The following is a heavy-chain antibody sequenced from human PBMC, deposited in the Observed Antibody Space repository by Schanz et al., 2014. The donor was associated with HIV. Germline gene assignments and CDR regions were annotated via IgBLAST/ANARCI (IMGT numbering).Heavy chain of an antibody. Sequence: EVQLLESGGGSVQSGGSLRLSCAASGFSFSNYGMNWVRQTSGAGLAWVSVISGSGGSTYYADSVKGRFTISRDNSKNTLYLQMNSLRAEDTAVYYCAKCPTMVRGTGMDVWGQGTTVTVSS. CDR3: AKCPTMVRGTGMDV. CDR2: ISGSGGST. J-gene: IGHJ6*02. V-gene: IGHV3-23*01. CDR1: GFSFSNYG. D-gene: IGHD3-10*01.